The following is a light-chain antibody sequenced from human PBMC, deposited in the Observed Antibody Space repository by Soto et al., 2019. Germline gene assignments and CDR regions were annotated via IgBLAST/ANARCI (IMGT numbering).Light chain of an antibody. V-gene: IGKV3-20*01. J-gene: IGKJ1*01. CDR1: QSVNSNY. CDR3: QQYSRSPPT. Sequence: EIVLTQSPGTLSLSPGERATLSCRARQSVNSNYLAWYQQRPGQAPRLLIYGVSSRATGIPDRFSGSGSGTDFTLTITRLEPGDFAVYYCQQYSRSPPTFGQGTKVEIK. CDR2: GVS.